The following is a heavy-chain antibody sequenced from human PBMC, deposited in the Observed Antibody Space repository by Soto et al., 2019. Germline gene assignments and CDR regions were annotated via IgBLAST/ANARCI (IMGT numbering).Heavy chain of an antibody. CDR3: ARGGSVHWGPEAGRFTRDYFYGMEV. CDR1: GYTFTSYG. D-gene: IGHD3-16*02. CDR2: ISAYNGNT. V-gene: IGHV1-18*01. Sequence: ASVKISCKASGYTFTSYGISWVRQAPGQGLEWMGRISAYNGNTNYAQNLQGRVTMTTDTSTSTAYMVLRSLRSDDTAVYYCARGGSVHWGPEAGRFTRDYFYGMEVWGKGTKVTVSS. J-gene: IGHJ6*04.